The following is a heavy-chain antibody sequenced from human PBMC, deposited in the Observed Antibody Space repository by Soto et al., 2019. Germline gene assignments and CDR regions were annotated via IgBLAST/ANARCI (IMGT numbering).Heavy chain of an antibody. CDR3: ARGSGSYYNVGYYYGMEV. V-gene: IGHV4-30-2*01. J-gene: IGHJ6*01. Sequence: SETLSLTCAVSCGSISSGGYSWSWIRQPPVKGLEWIGYIYHSGSTYYNPSLKSRVTISVDRSKNQFSLKLSSVTAADTAVYYCARGSGSYYNVGYYYGMEVWGQGTTVSVSS. D-gene: IGHD3-10*01. CDR2: IYHSGST. CDR1: CGSISSGGYS.